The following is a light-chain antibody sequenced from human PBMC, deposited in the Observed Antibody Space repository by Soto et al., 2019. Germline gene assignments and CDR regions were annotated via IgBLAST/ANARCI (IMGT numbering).Light chain of an antibody. J-gene: IGKJ1*01. CDR3: QQSYSTPPT. Sequence: GDRITLTCRASQSVSTYLNWYQQKPGEAPKLLIYAASSLQSGVPSKFSGSGSGTDFTLIISSLQPEDSATYFCQQSYSTPPTFGQGTKVEIK. V-gene: IGKV1-39*01. CDR2: AAS. CDR1: QSVSTY.